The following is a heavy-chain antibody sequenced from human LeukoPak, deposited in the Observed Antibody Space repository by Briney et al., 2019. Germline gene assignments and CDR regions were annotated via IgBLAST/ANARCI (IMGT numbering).Heavy chain of an antibody. CDR2: IYYSGST. V-gene: IGHV4-61*01. J-gene: IGHJ4*02. D-gene: IGHD5-12*01. Sequence: PSETLSLTCTVSGGSVGSVSYYWSWIRQPPGKGLEWIGYIYYSGSTNYNPSLKSRVTISVDTSKNQFSLKLSSVTAADTAVYYCARFRLQLGFDYWGQGTLVTVSS. CDR3: ARFRLQLGFDY. CDR1: GGSVGSVSYY.